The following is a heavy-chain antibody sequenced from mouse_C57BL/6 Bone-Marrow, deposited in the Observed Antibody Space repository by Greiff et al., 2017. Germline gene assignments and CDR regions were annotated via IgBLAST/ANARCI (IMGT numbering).Heavy chain of an antibody. J-gene: IGHJ1*01. CDR1: GYTFTSYW. CDR2: IDPSDSYT. V-gene: IGHV1-69*01. Sequence: VQLQQPGAELVMPGASVKLSCKASGYTFTSYWMHWVKQRPGQGLEWIGEIDPSDSYTNYNQKFKGKSTLTVDKSSSTAYMQRSSLTSEDSAVYYSARERGSGYSDVWGAGGTGTASS. CDR3: ARERGSGYSDV.